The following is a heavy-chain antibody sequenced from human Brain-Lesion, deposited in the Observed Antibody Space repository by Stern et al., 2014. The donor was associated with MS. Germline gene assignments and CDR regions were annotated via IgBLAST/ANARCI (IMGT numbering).Heavy chain of an antibody. CDR3: ARDDHRDSSGHYAPFDY. CDR2: INGVDDKT. Sequence: QVQLVQPGAEVKKPGASVKVSCKASGYTFIRYAMQWVRQAPGQRLEWMGRINGVDDKTKYSHKFQGRVTITRDTSANTVYMELSSLRSEDTAVYYCARDDHRDSSGHYAPFDYWGQGTRVTVSS. D-gene: IGHD3-22*01. J-gene: IGHJ4*02. CDR1: GYTFIRYA. V-gene: IGHV1-3*01.